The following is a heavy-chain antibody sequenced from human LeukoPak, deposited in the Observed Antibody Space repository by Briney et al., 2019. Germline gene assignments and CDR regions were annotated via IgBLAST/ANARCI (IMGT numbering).Heavy chain of an antibody. Sequence: ASVKVSCKASGYTFTGNYIHWVRQAPGQGLEWMGWINPNSGGTNYEQKFQGSVTMTRDTSISTAYMELSRLRSDDTAVYYCAREFNDVGDYWGQGTLVTVSS. D-gene: IGHD2-8*01. CDR1: GYTFTGNY. V-gene: IGHV1-2*02. CDR2: INPNSGGT. J-gene: IGHJ4*02. CDR3: AREFNDVGDY.